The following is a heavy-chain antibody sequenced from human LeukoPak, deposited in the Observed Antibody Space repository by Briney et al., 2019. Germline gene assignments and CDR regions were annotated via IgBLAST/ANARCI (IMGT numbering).Heavy chain of an antibody. CDR3: AELGITMIGGV. CDR2: IKQDGSEK. J-gene: IGHJ6*04. CDR1: GFTFSSYW. V-gene: IGHV3-7*01. Sequence: PGGSLRLSCAASGFTFSSYWLTWVRQAPGKGLEWVANIKQDGSEKFYVDSVKGRFTISRDNAKNSLYLQMNSLRAEDTAVYYCAELGITMIGGVWGKGTTVTISS. D-gene: IGHD3-10*02.